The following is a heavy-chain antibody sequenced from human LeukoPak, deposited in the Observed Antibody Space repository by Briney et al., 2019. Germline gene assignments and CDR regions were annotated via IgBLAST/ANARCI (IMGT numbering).Heavy chain of an antibody. D-gene: IGHD3-22*01. Sequence: SETLSLTCTVSGYSISSGYYWGWIRQPPGKGLEWIGSIYHSGSTYYNPSLKSRVTISVDTSKNQFSLKLSSVTAADTAVYYCARGAGYYDSSGLSDYWGQGTLVTVSS. V-gene: IGHV4-38-2*02. CDR3: ARGAGYYDSSGLSDY. CDR2: IYHSGST. J-gene: IGHJ4*02. CDR1: GYSISSGYY.